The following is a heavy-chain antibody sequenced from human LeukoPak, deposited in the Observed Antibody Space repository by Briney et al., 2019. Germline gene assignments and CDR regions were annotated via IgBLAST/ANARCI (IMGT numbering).Heavy chain of an antibody. Sequence: PGGSLRLSCAASGLTFSTFAMSWVRQAPGKGLEWVSDIESSRGGTFYADSVKGRFTISRDNSKNTLYLQMSSLRAEDTAIYYCAKDYPMASGSPAAPSFFEYWGQGILVTVSS. CDR3: AKDYPMASGSPAAPSFFEY. D-gene: IGHD3-10*01. CDR1: GLTFSTFA. V-gene: IGHV3-23*01. CDR2: IESSRGGT. J-gene: IGHJ4*02.